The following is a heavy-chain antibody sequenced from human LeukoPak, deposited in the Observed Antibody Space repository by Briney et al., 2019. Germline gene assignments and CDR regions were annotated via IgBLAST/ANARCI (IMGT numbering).Heavy chain of an antibody. V-gene: IGHV1-69*13. CDR1: GGTFSSYA. Sequence: SVKVSCKASGGTFSSYAISWVRQAPGQGLEWMGGIIPIFGTANYAQKFQGRVTITADESTSTAYMELSSLRSEDTAVYYCASLGSGSFNYYYYYMDVWGKGTTVTISS. CDR3: ASLGSGSFNYYYYYMDV. J-gene: IGHJ6*03. CDR2: IIPIFGTA. D-gene: IGHD3-10*01.